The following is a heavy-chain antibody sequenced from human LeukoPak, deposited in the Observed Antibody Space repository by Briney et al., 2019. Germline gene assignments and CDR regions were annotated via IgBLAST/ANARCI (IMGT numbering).Heavy chain of an antibody. CDR3: ARGDSSGWYLYFDY. Sequence: RGSLRLSCAASGFTFSSYEMNWVRQAPGKGLEWVSYISSSGSTIYYADSVKGRFTISRDNAKNSLYLQMNSLRAEDTAVYYCARGDSSGWYLYFDYWGQGTLVTVSS. D-gene: IGHD6-19*01. V-gene: IGHV3-48*03. CDR1: GFTFSSYE. CDR2: ISSSGSTI. J-gene: IGHJ4*02.